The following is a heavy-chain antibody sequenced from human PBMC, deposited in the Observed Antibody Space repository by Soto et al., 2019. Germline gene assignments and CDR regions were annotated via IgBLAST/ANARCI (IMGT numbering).Heavy chain of an antibody. D-gene: IGHD3-3*01. V-gene: IGHV1-8*01. J-gene: IGHJ6*03. CDR1: GYTFTSYD. Sequence: ASVKVSCKASGYTFTSYDINWVRQATGQGLEWMGWMNPNSGNTGYAQKFQGRVTMTRNTSISTAYMELSSLRSEDTAVYYCARAAYDFWSGYYTFYYYMAVWGKGTTVTVSS. CDR2: MNPNSGNT. CDR3: ARAAYDFWSGYYTFYYYMAV.